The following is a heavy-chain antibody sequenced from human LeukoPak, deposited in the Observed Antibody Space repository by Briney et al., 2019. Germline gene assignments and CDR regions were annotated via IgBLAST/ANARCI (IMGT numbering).Heavy chain of an antibody. CDR1: GGSISSYY. J-gene: IGHJ4*02. Sequence: PSETLSLTCTVSGGSISSYYWSWIRQPPGKGLEWIGYIYYSGSTNYNPSLKSRVTISVDTSKNQFSLKLSSVTAADTAVYYCARQHNWTFDYWGQGTLVTVSS. V-gene: IGHV4-59*08. D-gene: IGHD1-20*01. CDR3: ARQHNWTFDY. CDR2: IYYSGST.